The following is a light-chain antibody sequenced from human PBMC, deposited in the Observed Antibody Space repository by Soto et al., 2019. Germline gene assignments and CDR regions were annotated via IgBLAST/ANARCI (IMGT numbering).Light chain of an antibody. CDR3: QQYNDWPPRIT. CDR2: GAS. J-gene: IGKJ5*01. Sequence: EIVLTQSPGTLSLSPGERATLSCRASQSVSSSYLAWYQLKPGQAPRLLIYGASTRATGIPARFSGSGSGTEFTLTISSLQSEDFAVYYCQQYNDWPPRITFGQGTRLEI. V-gene: IGKV3-15*01. CDR1: QSVSSSY.